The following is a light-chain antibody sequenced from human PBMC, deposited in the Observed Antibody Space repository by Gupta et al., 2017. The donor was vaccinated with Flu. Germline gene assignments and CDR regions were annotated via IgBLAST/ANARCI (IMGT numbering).Light chain of an antibody. CDR2: DDD. CDR1: SCDIRHNV. CDR3: DAWCNGPNDYV. Sequence: QSVLSPPPSESGTPGQKVTISCSGSSCDIRHNVVNWFKHVPGEAPKLLIYDDDKRCSGVPERFSGSRSGSSGTLTISGLQAEDEGDYYCDAWCNGPNDYVFGAGTKVTVL. J-gene: IGLJ1*01. V-gene: IGLV1-44*01.